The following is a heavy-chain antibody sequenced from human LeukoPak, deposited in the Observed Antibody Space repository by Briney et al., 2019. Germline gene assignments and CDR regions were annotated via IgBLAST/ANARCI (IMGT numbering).Heavy chain of an antibody. V-gene: IGHV3-23*01. Sequence: GGSLRLSCAASGSTFSSYAMSWVRQAPGKGLEWVSAISGSGGSTYYADSVKGRFTISRDNSKNTLYLQMNSLRAEDTAVYYCAKPGPYTYYDSSGYYYPFDYWGQGTLVTVSS. CDR3: AKPGPYTYYDSSGYYYPFDY. J-gene: IGHJ4*02. CDR1: GSTFSSYA. D-gene: IGHD3-22*01. CDR2: ISGSGGST.